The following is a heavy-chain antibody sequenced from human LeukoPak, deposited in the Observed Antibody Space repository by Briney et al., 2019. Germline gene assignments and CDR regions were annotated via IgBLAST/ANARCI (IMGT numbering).Heavy chain of an antibody. J-gene: IGHJ3*02. CDR2: IIPLFGTV. D-gene: IGHD2-15*01. CDR1: GGTFSSYV. V-gene: IGHV1-69*05. CDR3: ARVRANVGDAFDI. Sequence: SVKVSCKPSGGTFSSYVVRWVRQVPGQGLEWMGGIIPLFGTVNYAQKSQGRVTITTDESTSTVYMELSSLRSEDTAVYYCARVRANVGDAFDIWGQGTMVTVSS.